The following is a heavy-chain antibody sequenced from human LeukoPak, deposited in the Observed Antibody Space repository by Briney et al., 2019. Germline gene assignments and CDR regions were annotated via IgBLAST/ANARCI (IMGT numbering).Heavy chain of an antibody. J-gene: IGHJ4*02. CDR3: ARDRPVVPAYPFDY. D-gene: IGHD2-21*02. V-gene: IGHV3-30-3*01. CDR2: ISYDGSNK. CDR1: GFTFSSYA. Sequence: GGSLRLSCAASGFTFSSYAMHWVRQAPGKGLEWVADISYDGSNKYYADSVKGRFTISRDNSKNTLYLQMNSLRAEDTAVYYCARDRPVVPAYPFDYWGQGTLVTVSS.